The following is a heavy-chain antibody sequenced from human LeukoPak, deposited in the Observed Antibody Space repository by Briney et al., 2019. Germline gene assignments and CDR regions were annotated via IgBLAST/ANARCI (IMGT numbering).Heavy chain of an antibody. D-gene: IGHD3-16*02. CDR2: IYYSGST. J-gene: IGHJ3*02. V-gene: IGHV4-59*01. CDR3: ARRIMITFGGVIAALDAFDI. Sequence: SETLSLTCTVSGGSISSYYWSWIRQPPGKGLEWIGYIYYSGSTNYNPSLKSRVTISVDTSKNQSSLKLSSVTAADAAVYYCARRIMITFGGVIAALDAFDIWGQGTMVTVSS. CDR1: GGSISSYY.